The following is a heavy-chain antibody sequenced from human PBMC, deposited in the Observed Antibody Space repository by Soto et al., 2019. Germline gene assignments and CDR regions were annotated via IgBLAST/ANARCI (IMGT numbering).Heavy chain of an antibody. V-gene: IGHV1-18*01. CDR3: AKNGHPPYYYYGMNV. CDR2: ISAYNGNT. Sequence: GASVKVSCKASGYTFTSYGISWVRQAPGQGLEWMGWISAYNGNTNYAQKLQGRVTMTTDTSTSTAYMELRSLRSDDTALYYCAKNGHPPYYYYGMNVWGQGTTVTVSS. J-gene: IGHJ6*02. CDR1: GYTFTSYG. D-gene: IGHD2-8*01.